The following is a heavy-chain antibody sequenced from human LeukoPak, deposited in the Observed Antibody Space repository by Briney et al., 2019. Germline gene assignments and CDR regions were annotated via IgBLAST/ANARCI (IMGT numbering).Heavy chain of an antibody. D-gene: IGHD3-3*01. J-gene: IGHJ4*02. CDR3: AKLGSGYYGFVDY. CDR1: GFTFSSYV. Sequence: GGSLRLSCAASGFTFSSYVMSWVRQTPGKGLEWVSSISGNGDSTYYADSVKGRFAISRDNSKNTLFLQMNSLRAEDTAVYYCAKLGSGYYGFVDYWGQGTLVTVSS. V-gene: IGHV3-23*01. CDR2: ISGNGDST.